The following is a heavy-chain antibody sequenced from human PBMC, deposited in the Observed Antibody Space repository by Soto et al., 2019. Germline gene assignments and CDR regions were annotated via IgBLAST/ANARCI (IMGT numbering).Heavy chain of an antibody. Sequence: QVQLVESGGGVVQPGRSLRLSCAASGFTFSSYGMHWVRQAPGKGVEWVAVISYDGSNKYYADSVKGRFTISRDNSKNTLYLQMNCLRAEDTAVYYCAKVRAGSIWFGEYYFDYWGQGTLVTVSS. CDR1: GFTFSSYG. D-gene: IGHD3-10*01. CDR3: AKVRAGSIWFGEYYFDY. J-gene: IGHJ4*02. V-gene: IGHV3-30*18. CDR2: ISYDGSNK.